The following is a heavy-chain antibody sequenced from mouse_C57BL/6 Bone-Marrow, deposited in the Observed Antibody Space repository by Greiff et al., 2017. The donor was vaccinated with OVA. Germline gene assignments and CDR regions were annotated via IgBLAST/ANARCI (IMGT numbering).Heavy chain of an antibody. Sequence: QVQLQQPGAELVKPGASVKMSCKASGYTFTSYWITWVKQRPGQGLEWIGDIYPGSGSTNYNEKFKSKATLTVDTSSSTAYMQLSSLTSEDSAVYYCARGLTMVKGYYFDYWGQGTTLTVSS. CDR3: ARGLTMVKGYYFDY. V-gene: IGHV1-55*01. CDR1: GYTFTSYW. J-gene: IGHJ2*01. CDR2: IYPGSGST. D-gene: IGHD2-1*01.